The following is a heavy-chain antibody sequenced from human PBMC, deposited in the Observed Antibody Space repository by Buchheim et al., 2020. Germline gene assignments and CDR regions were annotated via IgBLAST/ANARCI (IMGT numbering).Heavy chain of an antibody. Sequence: QVQLQESGPGLLKPSQTLSLTCSVSGGSVSSGDYYWSWIRQPPGKGLEWIGYIHYSGSTNYNPSLKSRVTISVDKSKNQFSLKLSSVTAADTAVYYCARALTYGDLDYWGQGTL. D-gene: IGHD4-17*01. J-gene: IGHJ4*02. CDR3: ARALTYGDLDY. V-gene: IGHV4-30-4*01. CDR2: IHYSGST. CDR1: GGSVSSGDYY.